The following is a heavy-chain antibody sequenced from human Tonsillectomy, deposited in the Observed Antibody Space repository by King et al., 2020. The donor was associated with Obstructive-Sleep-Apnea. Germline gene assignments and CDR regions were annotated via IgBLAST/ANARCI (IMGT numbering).Heavy chain of an antibody. CDR3: ARHRYFDSTGYYYDFDY. V-gene: IGHV4-38-2*02. CDR1: SYSISSGYY. D-gene: IGHD3-22*01. CDR2: VHHSGST. J-gene: IGHJ4*02. Sequence: VQLQESGPGLVKPSETLSLTCTVSSYSISSGYYCGWIRQPPGKGLEWIGSVHHSGSTFYIPSLKSRVTISVDTSKNQFSLKLSSVTAADTAVYYCARHRYFDSTGYYYDFDYWGQGTLDTVSS.